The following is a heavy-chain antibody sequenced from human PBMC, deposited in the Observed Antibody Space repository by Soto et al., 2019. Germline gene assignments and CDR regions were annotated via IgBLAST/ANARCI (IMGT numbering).Heavy chain of an antibody. CDR2: ISGSGTKT. D-gene: IGHD3-22*01. J-gene: IGHJ4*02. CDR3: AKDHPVIEVVKVFEY. CDR1: GFSFSSYA. V-gene: IGHV3-23*01. Sequence: GGSLRLSCAASGFSFSSYAMSWCRQAPGKGLDWVSAISGSGTKTHYADSVKGRFTISRDNSKNTLYLQMNSLRAEDTAVYYCAKDHPVIEVVKVFEYWGRGALVTVSS.